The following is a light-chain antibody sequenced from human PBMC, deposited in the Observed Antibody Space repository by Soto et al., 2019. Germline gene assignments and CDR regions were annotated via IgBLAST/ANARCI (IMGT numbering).Light chain of an antibody. Sequence: QSVLTQPPSVSAAAGQRVTISCSGTTSNIGNNFVSWYQQFPRQSPKLLIYDNSKRPSGIPDRFSGSKSDTSGTLDITGLQPGDEADYYCGSWDTSMSVVVFGAGTKVTVL. CDR2: DNS. J-gene: IGLJ3*02. CDR3: GSWDTSMSVVV. CDR1: TSNIGNNF. V-gene: IGLV1-51*01.